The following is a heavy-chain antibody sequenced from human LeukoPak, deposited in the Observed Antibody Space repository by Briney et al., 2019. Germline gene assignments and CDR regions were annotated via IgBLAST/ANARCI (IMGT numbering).Heavy chain of an antibody. CDR3: AREVDGSGTFDY. CDR1: GFTFSTYG. Sequence: PGGSLRLSRAASGFTFSTYGMHWVRQAPGKGLEWVAVISYDGSNKYYADSVKGRFTISRDNSKNTLYLHMGSLRAEDMGVYYCAREVDGSGTFDYWGQGALVTVSS. V-gene: IGHV3-30*03. J-gene: IGHJ4*02. D-gene: IGHD3-10*01. CDR2: ISYDGSNK.